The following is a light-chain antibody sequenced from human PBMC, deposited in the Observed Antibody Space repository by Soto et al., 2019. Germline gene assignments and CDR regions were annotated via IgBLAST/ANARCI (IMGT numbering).Light chain of an antibody. CDR2: TNN. CDR3: ASWDDILNGWV. J-gene: IGLJ3*02. Sequence: QSVLTQPPSASGTPGQRVSISCSGSNSNIGSEYVNWYQQLPGTAPKLVIFTNNQRPSGVPDRFSGSTSGTSASLAISGLRSEDEASYYCASWDDILNGWVFGGGTKLTVL. CDR1: NSNIGSEY. V-gene: IGLV1-47*02.